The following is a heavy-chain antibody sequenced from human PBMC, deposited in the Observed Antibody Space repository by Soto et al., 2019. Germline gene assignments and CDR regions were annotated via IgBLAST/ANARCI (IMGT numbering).Heavy chain of an antibody. D-gene: IGHD3-3*01. Sequence: QVQLVQSEGEMKKPGASVTVSCKASGYNFTNYGISWVRQAPGQGLQWMGWISGYNGNTHDAHKFQGRVTLTTDTSTATAYIELRSLRSDDTAVYYCARDPHEYWTSYWFDPWGQGTLVTVSS. CDR1: GYNFTNYG. CDR2: ISGYNGNT. V-gene: IGHV1-18*04. J-gene: IGHJ5*02. CDR3: ARDPHEYWTSYWFDP.